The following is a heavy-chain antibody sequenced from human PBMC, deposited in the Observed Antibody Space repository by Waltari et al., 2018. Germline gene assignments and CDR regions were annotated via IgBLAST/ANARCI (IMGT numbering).Heavy chain of an antibody. CDR3: ARFPLEGSNSGAFDI. CDR2: IIPVLNIV. Sequence: QVQLVQSGAEVKRPGSSVKVSCKATGGTFSSFALSWVRQAPGQGLELVADIIPVLNIVKYGQNFQGRVTLTADMSTNTAFMELNSLTSEDTAVYYCARFPLEGSNSGAFDIWGQGTILIVS. J-gene: IGHJ3*02. V-gene: IGHV1-69*10. CDR1: GGTFSSFA. D-gene: IGHD6-13*01.